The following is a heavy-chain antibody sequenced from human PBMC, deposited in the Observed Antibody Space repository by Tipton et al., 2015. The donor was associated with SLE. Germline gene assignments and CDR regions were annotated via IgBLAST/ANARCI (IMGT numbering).Heavy chain of an antibody. CDR1: GGSISSYY. Sequence: TLSLTCTVSGGSISSYYWGWIRQPPGKGLEWIGSIYYSGSTYYNPSLKSRVTISVDTSKNQFSLKLSSVTAADTAVYYCAREGDPSGLDYWGQGTLVTVSS. V-gene: IGHV4-39*01. CDR3: AREGDPSGLDY. J-gene: IGHJ4*02. CDR2: IYYSGST. D-gene: IGHD3-10*01.